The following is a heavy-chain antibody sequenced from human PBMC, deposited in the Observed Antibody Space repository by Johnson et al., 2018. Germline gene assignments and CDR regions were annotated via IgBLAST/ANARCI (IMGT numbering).Heavy chain of an antibody. CDR2: ISYDGSKK. J-gene: IGHJ3*02. D-gene: IGHD2-8*01. V-gene: IGHV3-30-3*01. CDR3: ARDRGKTMEPFMVYAETDAFDI. CDR1: GFTFSSYT. Sequence: QVQLVQSGGGVVQPGRSLRLSCAASGFTFSSYTIPWVRQAPGRGLEWVAVISYDGSKKYYADSVKGRLTISRHNSKNKVYLQMHSLRSEDTAVYYCARDRGKTMEPFMVYAETDAFDIWGQGTMVTVSS.